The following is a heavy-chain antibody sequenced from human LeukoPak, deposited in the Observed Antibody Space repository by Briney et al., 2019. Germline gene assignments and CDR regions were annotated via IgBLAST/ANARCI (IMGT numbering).Heavy chain of an antibody. CDR3: ARVFRPSLAVFIIRGAFDI. D-gene: IGHD3-3*01. CDR1: GFTFSSYT. V-gene: IGHV3-21*06. J-gene: IGHJ3*02. Sequence: GGSLRLSCVGSGFTFSSYTVNWVRQAPGKRLEWVSSISSSSSFKQYADSAKGRFTISRDNAKNSLYLQMSGLRGEDTAVYYCARVFRPSLAVFIIRGAFDIWGQGTMVTVSS. CDR2: ISSSSSFK.